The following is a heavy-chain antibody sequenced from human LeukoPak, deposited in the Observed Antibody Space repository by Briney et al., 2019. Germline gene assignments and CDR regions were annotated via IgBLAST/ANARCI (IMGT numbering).Heavy chain of an antibody. Sequence: GGSLRLSCAASGFPFSNAWLSWVRQAPGKGREYIGRVKSKIEGGTTDYAGPVKGRFTISRDDSKNTLYLQMNSLTTEDTAVYYCTTVSGVWLLHYWGQGTLVTVSS. J-gene: IGHJ4*02. CDR2: VKSKIEGGTT. V-gene: IGHV3-15*01. CDR1: GFPFSNAW. D-gene: IGHD3-22*01. CDR3: TTVSGVWLLHY.